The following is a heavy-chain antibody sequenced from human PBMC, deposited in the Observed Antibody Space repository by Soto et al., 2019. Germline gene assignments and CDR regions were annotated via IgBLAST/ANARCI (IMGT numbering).Heavy chain of an antibody. Sequence: LSLTCCDSGYSISAGLNVAWVLPPPGKGLEWSGSIYHGGITYYTLSPKRRVTISSDASKHQIYLRLSSVTAAHTARYYCARDRGTGFYLLDSWAQGTRAPSPQ. V-gene: IGHV4-38-2*02. CDR2: IYHGGIT. J-gene: IGHJ4*02. CDR3: ARDRGTGFYLLDS. D-gene: IGHD6-19*01. CDR1: GYSISAGLN.